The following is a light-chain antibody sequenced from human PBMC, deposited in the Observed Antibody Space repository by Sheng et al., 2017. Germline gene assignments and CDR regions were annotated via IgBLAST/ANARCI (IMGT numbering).Light chain of an antibody. J-gene: IGKJ2*01. CDR2: DAS. CDR3: QQYLSTPYT. Sequence: EIVLTQSPATLSLSPGERATLSCRASQSVSSYLAWYQQKPGQAPRLLIYDASNRATGIPARFSGSGSGTDFTLTISSLEPEDFATYYCQQYLSTPYTFGQGTKLEIK. V-gene: IGKV3-11*01. CDR1: QSVSSY.